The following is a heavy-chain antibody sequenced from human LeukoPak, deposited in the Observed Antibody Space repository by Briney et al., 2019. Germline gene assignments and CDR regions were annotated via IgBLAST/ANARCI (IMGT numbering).Heavy chain of an antibody. CDR1: GGTFSSYA. CDR2: IIPIFGTA. CDR3: ARGSDCSSTSCYLFGAFDI. D-gene: IGHD2-2*01. V-gene: IGHV1-69*13. J-gene: IGHJ3*02. Sequence: ASVKVSCKASGGTFSSYAISWVRQAPGQGLEWMGGIIPIFGTANYAQKFQGRVTIAADESTSTAYMGLSSLRSEDTAVYYCARGSDCSSTSCYLFGAFDIWGQGTMVTVSS.